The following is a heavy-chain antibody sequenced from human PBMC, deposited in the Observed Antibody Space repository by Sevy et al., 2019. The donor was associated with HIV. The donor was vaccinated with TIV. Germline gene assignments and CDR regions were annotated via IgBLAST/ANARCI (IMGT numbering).Heavy chain of an antibody. J-gene: IGHJ3*02. CDR3: GRAHGYCVVNSCFGGSINAFDI. V-gene: IGHV3-9*01. CDR1: GFTFSDYA. D-gene: IGHD2-15*01. CDR2: ISWNSGAI. Sequence: GGSLRLSCAASGFTFSDYAMHWVRQVPGKGLEWVSGISWNSGAIGYADSVKVRFTISRDNGQNSLYLQMNSLRIDDTALYYCGRAHGYCVVNSCFGGSINAFDILGQGTMVTVSS.